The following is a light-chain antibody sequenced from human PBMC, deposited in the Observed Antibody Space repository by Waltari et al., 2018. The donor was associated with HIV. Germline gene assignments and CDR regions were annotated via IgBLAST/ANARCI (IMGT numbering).Light chain of an antibody. CDR1: SGHSSYA. Sequence: QLVLTQSPSASASLGASVKPPCTLSSGHSSYAIAWHQQQPEKGPRYLMKLNSDGRHIKGDGIPDRYSGSSSGAERYLTISSLQSDDEADYYCQTWDTDIQLFGGGTKLTVL. CDR2: LNSDGRH. V-gene: IGLV4-69*01. CDR3: QTWDTDIQL. J-gene: IGLJ3*02.